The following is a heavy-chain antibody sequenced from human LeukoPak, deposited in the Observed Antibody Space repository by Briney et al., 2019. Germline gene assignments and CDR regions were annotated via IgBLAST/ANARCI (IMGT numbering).Heavy chain of an antibody. CDR1: GGSISSYY. CDR2: IYYFGST. V-gene: IGHV4-59*12. J-gene: IGHJ4*02. Sequence: SETLSLTCTVSGGSISSYYWTWIRQPPGKGLEWIGYIYYFGSTNYNPSLKSRVTISVDTSKNQFSLKLSSVTAADTAVYYCARRRYSSSWYVSYYFDYWGQGTLVTVSS. CDR3: ARRRYSSSWYVSYYFDY. D-gene: IGHD6-13*01.